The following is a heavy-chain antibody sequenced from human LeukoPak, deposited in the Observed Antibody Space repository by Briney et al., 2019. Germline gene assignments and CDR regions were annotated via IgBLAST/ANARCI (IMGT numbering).Heavy chain of an antibody. CDR2: INPNSGGT. D-gene: IGHD6-6*01. V-gene: IGHV1-2*02. J-gene: IGHJ4*02. CDR3: ARDRGSLAARYDY. Sequence: ASVKVSCKTSGYTFTGYYMHWVRQAPGQGLEWMGWINPNSGGTNYVQKFQGRVTMTRDTSIRTAYMELSRLRSDDTAVYYCARDRGSLAARYDYWGQGTLVTVSS. CDR1: GYTFTGYY.